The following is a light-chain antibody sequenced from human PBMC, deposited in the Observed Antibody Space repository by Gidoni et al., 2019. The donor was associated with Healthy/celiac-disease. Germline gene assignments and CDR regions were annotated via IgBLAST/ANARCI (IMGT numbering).Light chain of an antibody. Sequence: EIVLTQSPGTLSLSPGERATLSCRASQSVSSSYLAWYQQKPGQAPRLLIYGASRRATGIPDRFSGSGSGTDFTLTISRLEPEDFAVYYCQQYGSSPPTFXQXTRLEIK. CDR2: GAS. J-gene: IGKJ5*01. CDR1: QSVSSSY. CDR3: QQYGSSPPT. V-gene: IGKV3-20*01.